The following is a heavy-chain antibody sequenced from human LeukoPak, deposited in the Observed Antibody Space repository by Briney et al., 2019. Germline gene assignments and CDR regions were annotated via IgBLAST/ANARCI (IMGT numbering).Heavy chain of an antibody. D-gene: IGHD6-13*01. J-gene: IGHJ6*03. CDR1: GYSISSGYY. Sequence: SETLSLTCTVSGYSISSGYYWGWIRQPPGKGLEWIGSIYHSGSTYYNPSLKSRVTISVDTSKNQFSLKLSSVTAADTAVCYCAREYRPGIAAAGINYYYYYYMDVWGKGTTVTVSS. V-gene: IGHV4-38-2*02. CDR2: IYHSGST. CDR3: AREYRPGIAAAGINYYYYYYMDV.